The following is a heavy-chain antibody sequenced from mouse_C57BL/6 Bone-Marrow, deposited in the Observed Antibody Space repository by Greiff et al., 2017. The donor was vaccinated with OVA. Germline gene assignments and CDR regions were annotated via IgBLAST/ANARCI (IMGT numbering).Heavy chain of an antibody. CDR3: ARHGNYSNPYYAMDY. CDR1: GYTFTDYN. Sequence: VQLKQSGPELVKPGASVKMSCKASGYTFTDYNMHWVKQSHGKSLEWIGYINPNNGGTSYNQKFKGKATLTVNKSSSTAYMELRSLTSEDSAVYYCARHGNYSNPYYAMDYWGQGTSVTVSS. V-gene: IGHV1-22*01. D-gene: IGHD2-5*01. CDR2: INPNNGGT. J-gene: IGHJ4*01.